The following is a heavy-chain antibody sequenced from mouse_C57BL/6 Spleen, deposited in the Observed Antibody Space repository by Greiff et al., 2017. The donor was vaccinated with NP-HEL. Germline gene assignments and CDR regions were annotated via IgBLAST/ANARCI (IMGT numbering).Heavy chain of an antibody. CDR2: INPGSGGT. CDR3: ARLGTTVVDYFDY. D-gene: IGHD1-1*01. J-gene: IGHJ2*01. Sequence: QVHVKQSGAELVRPGTSVKVSCKASGYAFTNYLIEWVKQRPGQGLEWIGVINPGSGGTNYNEKFKGKATLTADKSSSTAYMQLSSLTSEDSAVYFCARLGTTVVDYFDYWGQGTTLTVSS. V-gene: IGHV1-54*01. CDR1: GYAFTNYL.